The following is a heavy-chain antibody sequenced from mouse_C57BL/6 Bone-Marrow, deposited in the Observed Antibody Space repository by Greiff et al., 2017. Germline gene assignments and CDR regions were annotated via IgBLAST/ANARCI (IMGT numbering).Heavy chain of an antibody. D-gene: IGHD1-1*01. Sequence: VQLQQSGAELARPGASVKLSCKASGYTFTSYGISWVKQRTGQGLEWIGEIYPRSGNTHYNEKFQGKATLTADKSSSTAYMELRSLTSADSAVYFCARRGVITTKGVFAYWGQGTLVTVSA. CDR1: GYTFTSYG. V-gene: IGHV1-81*01. CDR3: ARRGVITTKGVFAY. J-gene: IGHJ3*01. CDR2: IYPRSGNT.